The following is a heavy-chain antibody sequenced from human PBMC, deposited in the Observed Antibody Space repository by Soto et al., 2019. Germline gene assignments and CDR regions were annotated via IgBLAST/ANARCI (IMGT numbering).Heavy chain of an antibody. CDR3: AKGQYPLGYLDY. Sequence: GGSLRLSCTVSGLTFGDYAMHWVRQAPGKGLEWVSGISWNSDSIGYVDSVQGRFTISRDNAKNSLYLQLNSLRPEDTALYYCAKGQYPLGYLDYWGQGTLVTVSS. CDR2: ISWNSDSI. V-gene: IGHV3-9*01. CDR1: GLTFGDYA. J-gene: IGHJ4*02. D-gene: IGHD2-2*01.